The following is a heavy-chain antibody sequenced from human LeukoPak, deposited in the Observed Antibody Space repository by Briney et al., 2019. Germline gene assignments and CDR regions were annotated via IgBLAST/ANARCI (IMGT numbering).Heavy chain of an antibody. CDR2: ITDRGDQT. D-gene: IGHD3-10*01. J-gene: IGHJ6*02. CDR3: ARALGFGGDAYGMDV. V-gene: IGHV3-23*01. Sequence: GGSLRLSCVASGFSFSTYAMNWVRQAPGKGLEWVSTITDRGDQTFYADSVKGRFTVSRDNSRRKQFLQMNSLRAEDTAIYYCARALGFGGDAYGMDVWGLGTTVTGSS. CDR1: GFSFSTYA.